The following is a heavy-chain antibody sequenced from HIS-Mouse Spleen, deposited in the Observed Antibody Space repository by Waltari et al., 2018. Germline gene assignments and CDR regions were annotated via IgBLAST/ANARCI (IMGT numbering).Heavy chain of an antibody. CDR2: IKQDGSEK. Sequence: EVQLVESGGGLVQPGGSLRLSCAASGFTFRSHWMSWVRQSPGTGLEWVANIKQDGSEKYYVDSVKGRFTISRDNAKNSLYLQMNSLRAEDTAVYYCAREPHYGGNSHFDYWGQGTLVTVSS. D-gene: IGHD4-17*01. V-gene: IGHV3-7*01. CDR1: GFTFRSHW. J-gene: IGHJ4*02. CDR3: AREPHYGGNSHFDY.